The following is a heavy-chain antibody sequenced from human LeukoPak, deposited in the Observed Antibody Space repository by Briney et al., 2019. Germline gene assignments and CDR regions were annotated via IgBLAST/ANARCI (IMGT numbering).Heavy chain of an antibody. J-gene: IGHJ6*03. V-gene: IGHV3-74*01. CDR3: ARVDYYDSSGYLTYYYYYYMDV. CDR1: GFTFSSYW. Sequence: PGGSLRLSCAASGFTFSSYWMHWVRQAPGKGLVWVSRISSDGSGTSYADPVQGRFTISRDNAKNTLYLQMNSLRAEDTTVYYCARVDYYDSSGYLTYYYYYYMDVWGKGTTVTVSS. D-gene: IGHD3-22*01. CDR2: ISSDGSGT.